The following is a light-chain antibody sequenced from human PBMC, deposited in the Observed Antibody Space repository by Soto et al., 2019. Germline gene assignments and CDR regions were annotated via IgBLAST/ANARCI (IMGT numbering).Light chain of an antibody. CDR2: KAS. CDR3: QHYSNYSDT. V-gene: IGKV1-5*03. Sequence: DIQLTQSPSTLSLSLGDRATISCRASQTISSWLAWYQQKPGQAPRLLIYKASTLTSGVPSRFSGSGSGTEFTLTISSLQPDDFAAYYCQHYSNYSDTFGRGTKVDIK. CDR1: QTISSW. J-gene: IGKJ4*02.